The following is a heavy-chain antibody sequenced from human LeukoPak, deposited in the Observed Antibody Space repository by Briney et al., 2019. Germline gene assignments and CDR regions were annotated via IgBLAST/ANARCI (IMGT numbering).Heavy chain of an antibody. J-gene: IGHJ4*02. CDR1: EFTVANNY. CDR3: AKDQTVAGAKGVDY. D-gene: IGHD6-19*01. Sequence: PGGSLRLSCAASEFTVANNYMSWVRQAPGKGLEWVSGIYSGGSTFHAASVKGRFTISRDTSKNRVYLQMDSLRVEDTATYYCAKDQTVAGAKGVDYWGQGTLVTVSS. CDR2: IYSGGST. V-gene: IGHV3-66*01.